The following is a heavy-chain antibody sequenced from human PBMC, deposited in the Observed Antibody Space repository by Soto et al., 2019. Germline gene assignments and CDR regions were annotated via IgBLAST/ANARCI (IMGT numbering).Heavy chain of an antibody. J-gene: IGHJ4*02. V-gene: IGHV1-69*01. CDR2: ILPIFGTT. CDR3: ATGGRGDSSAPRFYFDY. Sequence: QVQLVQSGAEVKKPGSSVKVSCQASGGIFSSNAISWVRQAPGQGLEWMGGILPIFGTTNYAQNFQGRATITADESTSTAYMELSSLKSEDTALYYCATGGRGDSSAPRFYFDYWGQGTLVTVSS. D-gene: IGHD5-18*01. CDR1: GGIFSSNA.